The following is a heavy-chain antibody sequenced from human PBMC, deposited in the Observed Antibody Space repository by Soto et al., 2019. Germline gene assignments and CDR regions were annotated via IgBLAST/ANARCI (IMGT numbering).Heavy chain of an antibody. CDR2: MYYSGST. CDR3: ARGPYYDLIWNYYYMDV. CDR1: GGSISGHY. D-gene: IGHD3-16*01. Sequence: QVQLQESGPGLVKPSETLSLSCSVSGGSISGHYWSWVRQTPGKGLEWIGYMYYSGSTNYNPSPKSRVTISVDTSKNHFSLRLTSVTAADTAVYYCARGPYYDLIWNYYYMDVWGKGTPVTVSS. V-gene: IGHV4-59*08. J-gene: IGHJ6*03.